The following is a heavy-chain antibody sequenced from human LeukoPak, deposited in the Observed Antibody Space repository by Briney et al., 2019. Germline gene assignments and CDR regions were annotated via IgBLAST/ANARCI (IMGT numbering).Heavy chain of an antibody. V-gene: IGHV3-30*03. CDR1: GFTFSSYS. Sequence: GGSLRLSCAASGFTFSSYSMNWVRQAPGKGLEWVAVISYDGSNKYYADSVKGRFTISRDNSKSTLYLQMNSLRVEDTAVYYCARENLRYCFDYWGQGTLVTVSS. CDR2: ISYDGSNK. CDR3: ARENLRYCFDY. D-gene: IGHD2-8*02. J-gene: IGHJ4*02.